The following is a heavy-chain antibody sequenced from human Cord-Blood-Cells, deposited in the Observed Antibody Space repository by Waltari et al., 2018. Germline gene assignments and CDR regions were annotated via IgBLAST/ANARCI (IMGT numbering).Heavy chain of an antibody. Sequence: EVQLVESGGGLVQPGRSLRLSCAASGFTFDDYAMHWVRQAPGKGLEWVSGISLNSGSIGYADSVKGRFTISRDNAKNSLYLQRNSLRAEDTALYYCAKGYQLLYNGAFDIWGQGTMVTVSS. J-gene: IGHJ3*02. V-gene: IGHV3-9*01. CDR1: GFTFDDYA. CDR2: ISLNSGSI. D-gene: IGHD2-2*02. CDR3: AKGYQLLYNGAFDI.